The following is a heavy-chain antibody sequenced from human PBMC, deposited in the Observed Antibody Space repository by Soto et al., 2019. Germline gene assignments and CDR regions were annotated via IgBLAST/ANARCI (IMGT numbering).Heavy chain of an antibody. CDR1: GYSFTSYW. CDR2: IYPGDSDT. Sequence: GESLKISCKGSGYSFTSYWIGWVRQMPGKGLEWMGIIYPGDSDTRYSPSFQGQVTISADKSISTAYLQWSSLKASDTAMYCCASGVIAVAAEDAFDIWRQGTMVTVSS. J-gene: IGHJ3*02. V-gene: IGHV5-51*01. CDR3: ASGVIAVAAEDAFDI. D-gene: IGHD6-19*01.